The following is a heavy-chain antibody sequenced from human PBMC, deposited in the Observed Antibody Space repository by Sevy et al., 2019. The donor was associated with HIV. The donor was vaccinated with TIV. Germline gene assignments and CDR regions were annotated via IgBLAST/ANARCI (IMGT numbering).Heavy chain of an antibody. CDR1: GFTFSSYA. CDR3: ARDGDGGVYFDY. Sequence: GGSLRLSCAAPGFTFSSYAMHWVRHAPGKGLEWVAVISYDGSNKYYADSVKGRFTISRDNSKNTLYLQMNSLRAEDTAVYYSARDGDGGVYFDYWGQGTLVTVSS. D-gene: IGHD3-16*01. CDR2: ISYDGSNK. J-gene: IGHJ4*02. V-gene: IGHV3-30-3*01.